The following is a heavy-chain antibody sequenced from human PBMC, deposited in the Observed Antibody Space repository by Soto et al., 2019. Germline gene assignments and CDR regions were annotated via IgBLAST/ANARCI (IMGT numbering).Heavy chain of an antibody. CDR3: AKGFYGSGSYYNERAFDS. Sequence: PGGSLRLSCAASGFTFSTYAISWVRQTPGKGLEWVSVISGSGDFTYFADSVKGRFTISRDNPKNTIYLQMSSLRAEDTAVYYCAKGFYGSGSYYNERAFDSWGQGTLVTVSS. V-gene: IGHV3-23*01. D-gene: IGHD3-10*01. CDR1: GFTFSTYA. J-gene: IGHJ4*02. CDR2: ISGSGDFT.